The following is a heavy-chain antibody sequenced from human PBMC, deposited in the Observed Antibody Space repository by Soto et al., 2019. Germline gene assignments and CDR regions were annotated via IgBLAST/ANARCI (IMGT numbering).Heavy chain of an antibody. CDR2: INPSSGNT. Sequence: QVQLVQSGAEVKKPGASVKVSCKASGYSFTRHDINWVRQAPGQGLEWMGWINPSSGNTGYAQRFLGRLTMTTDTSTSTAYMELSGLKSEDTAIYYCAREGSLCSGVIVFYGVDVWGQGTTVTVPS. J-gene: IGHJ6*02. V-gene: IGHV1-8*01. CDR3: AREGSLCSGVIVFYGVDV. D-gene: IGHD2-21*01. CDR1: GYSFTRHD.